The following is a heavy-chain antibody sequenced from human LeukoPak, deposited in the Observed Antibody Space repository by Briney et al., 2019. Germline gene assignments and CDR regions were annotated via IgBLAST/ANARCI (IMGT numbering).Heavy chain of an antibody. J-gene: IGHJ4*02. Sequence: PGGSLRLSCAASGFTFSGSATHWVRQASGKGLEWVGRIRSKANSYATAYAASVKGRFTISRDDSKNTAYLQMNSLKTEDTAVYYCTSPSTGYSSGWATSTLDCWGQGTLVTVSS. CDR1: GFTFSGSA. CDR3: TSPSTGYSSGWATSTLDC. D-gene: IGHD6-19*01. CDR2: IRSKANSYAT. V-gene: IGHV3-73*01.